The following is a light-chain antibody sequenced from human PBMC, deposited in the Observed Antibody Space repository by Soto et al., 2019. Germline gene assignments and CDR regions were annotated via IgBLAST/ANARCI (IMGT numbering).Light chain of an antibody. CDR2: EVN. CDR3: CSYAGSTTHYV. J-gene: IGLJ1*01. V-gene: IGLV2-23*02. CDR1: SSDVGYYNL. Sequence: QSALTQPAAVSGSTGQSITISCTGTSSDVGYYNLVSWYQQHPGKAPKLIIYEVNKRPSGFSNRFSGSKSGNTASLTISGLQAEDEADYYCCSYAGSTTHYVFGTGTKVNVL.